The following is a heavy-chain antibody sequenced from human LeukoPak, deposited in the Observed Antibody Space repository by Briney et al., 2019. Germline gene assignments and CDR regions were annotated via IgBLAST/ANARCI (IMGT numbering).Heavy chain of an antibody. CDR3: ARDSITMIRGVIGY. CDR1: GYTFTGYY. J-gene: IGHJ4*02. D-gene: IGHD3-10*01. Sequence: ASVKVPCKASGYTFTGYYMHWVRQAPGQGLEWMGWINPNSGGTEYAQKFQGRVTMTRDTSISTAYMELSRLRSDDTAVYYCARDSITMIRGVIGYWGQGTLVTVSS. CDR2: INPNSGGT. V-gene: IGHV1-2*02.